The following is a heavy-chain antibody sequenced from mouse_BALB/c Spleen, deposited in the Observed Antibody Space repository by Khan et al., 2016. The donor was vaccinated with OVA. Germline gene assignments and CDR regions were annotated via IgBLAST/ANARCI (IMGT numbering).Heavy chain of an antibody. CDR1: GFTFSNYA. CDR3: ARDYSFTY. CDR2: ISSGGNT. D-gene: IGHD1-1*01. J-gene: IGHJ3*01. V-gene: IGHV5-6-5*01. Sequence: EVELVESGGGLVKPGGSLKLSCAASGFTFSNYAMSWVRQTPEKRLEWVASISSGGNTYYPDSVTGRLTIYRDNARNILYLLMSSLRSEDTAKYYCARDYSFTYWGQGTLVTVSA.